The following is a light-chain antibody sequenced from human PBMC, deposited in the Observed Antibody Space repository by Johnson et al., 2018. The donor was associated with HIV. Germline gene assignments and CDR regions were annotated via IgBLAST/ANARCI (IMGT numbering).Light chain of an antibody. CDR1: SSNIENNY. J-gene: IGLJ1*01. V-gene: IGLV1-51*01. CDR3: GTRDSSLSVYV. CDR2: DNN. Sequence: QSVLTQPPSVSAASGQRVDISCSGSSSNIENNYLSWYQHFPGTAPKLLIYDNNKRPSGIPDRFSGSKSGTSATLGITGLQTVDEADYYCGTRDSSLSVYVFGTETKVTSL.